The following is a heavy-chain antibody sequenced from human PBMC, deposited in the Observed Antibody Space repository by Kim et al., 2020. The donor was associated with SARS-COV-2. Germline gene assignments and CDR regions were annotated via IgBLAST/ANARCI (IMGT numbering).Heavy chain of an antibody. CDR1: GGTFSSYA. D-gene: IGHD4-17*01. CDR3: ARVRDDYGDYEVSFDY. Sequence: SVKVSCKASGGTFSSYAISWVRQAPGQGLEWMGGIIPIFGTANYAQKFQGRVTITADESTSTAYMELSSLRSEDTAVYYCARVRDDYGDYEVSFDYWGQGTLVTVSS. CDR2: IIPIFGTA. V-gene: IGHV1-69*13. J-gene: IGHJ4*02.